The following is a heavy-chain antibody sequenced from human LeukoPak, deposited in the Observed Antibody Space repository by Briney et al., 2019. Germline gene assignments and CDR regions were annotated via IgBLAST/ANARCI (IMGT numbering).Heavy chain of an antibody. CDR3: AKVAERSGYPSYYYYYSMDV. CDR2: ISGSGGST. CDR1: GFTFSSYA. V-gene: IGHV3-23*01. J-gene: IGHJ6*03. D-gene: IGHD2-15*01. Sequence: GGSLRLSCPASGFTFSSYAMSWVRQAPGKGLEWVSAISGSGGSTYYADSVKDRLTIPRDNSKNTLYLQMNSRRAEDTAVSYCAKVAERSGYPSYYYYYSMDVWGKGTTVTVSS.